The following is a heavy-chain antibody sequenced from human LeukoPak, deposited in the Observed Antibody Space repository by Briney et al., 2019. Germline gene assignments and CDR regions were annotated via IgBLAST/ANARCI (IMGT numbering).Heavy chain of an antibody. V-gene: IGHV1-18*01. J-gene: IGHJ4*02. D-gene: IGHD6-6*01. Sequence: ASVKVSCKASGYTFTSYGISWVRQAPGQGLEWMGWISAYNGNTNYAQKPQGRVTMTTDTSTSTAYMELRSLRSDDTAVYYCARGNRYSSSSYLRGGYYWGQESLVTVSS. CDR2: ISAYNGNT. CDR1: GYTFTSYG. CDR3: ARGNRYSSSSYLRGGYY.